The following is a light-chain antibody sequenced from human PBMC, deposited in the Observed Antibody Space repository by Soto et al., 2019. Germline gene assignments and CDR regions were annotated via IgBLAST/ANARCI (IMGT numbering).Light chain of an antibody. J-gene: IGLJ1*01. CDR1: SSDIGGDNF. V-gene: IGLV2-14*01. Sequence: QSALSQPASVSGSPGQSISISCTGTSSDIGGDNFVSWYQQHPDKVPKLILYEFSNRPSGVSGRFSGSKSGNTASLAISGLQAEDEADYYCISYTGSSTPRYVFGTGTKLTVL. CDR2: EFS. CDR3: ISYTGSSTPRYV.